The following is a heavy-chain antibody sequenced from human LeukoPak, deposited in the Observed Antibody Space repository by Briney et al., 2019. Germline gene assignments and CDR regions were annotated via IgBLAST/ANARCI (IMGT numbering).Heavy chain of an antibody. CDR1: GFTFSSCA. CDR3: ARDQAGSGHYADY. CDR2: IRYDGSSK. D-gene: IGHD3-10*01. Sequence: GRSLRLSCAASGFTFSSCAMHWVRQAPGKGLEWLAYIRYDGSSKYYADFVKGRFTISRDYSKNTLYLHMNSLRAEDTAVYYCARDQAGSGHYADYWGQGTLVTVSS. J-gene: IGHJ4*02. V-gene: IGHV3-30*04.